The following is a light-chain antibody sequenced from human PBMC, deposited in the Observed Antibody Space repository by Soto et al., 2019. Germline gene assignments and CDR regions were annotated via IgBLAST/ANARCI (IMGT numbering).Light chain of an antibody. CDR3: RSSPSSTTNHV. Sequence: QSVLTQPASVSGSPGQSITISCTGTSSDFGGYNYVSWYQQHPGKAPKLMIYDVSNRPSGVSNRFSGSKSGNTASLTISGLQAEGEADYYCRSSPSSTTNHVFGIGSKVTVL. J-gene: IGLJ1*01. CDR1: SSDFGGYNY. CDR2: DVS. V-gene: IGLV2-14*01.